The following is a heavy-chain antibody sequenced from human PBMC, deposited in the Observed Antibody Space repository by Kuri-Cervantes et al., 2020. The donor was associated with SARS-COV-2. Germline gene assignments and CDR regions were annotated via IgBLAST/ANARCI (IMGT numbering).Heavy chain of an antibody. J-gene: IGHJ6*03. D-gene: IGHD5-18*01. CDR3: ARGPDTALAYYYYYMDV. CDR2: TYYRSKWYN. CDR1: GESVSSNSAA. Sequence: SETLSLTCAISGESVSSNSAAWNWIRQSPSRGLEWLGRTYYRSKWYNDYAVSVKSRITINPDTSKNQFSLQLNSVTPEDTAVYYCARGPDTALAYYYYYMDVWGKGTTVTVSS. V-gene: IGHV6-1*01.